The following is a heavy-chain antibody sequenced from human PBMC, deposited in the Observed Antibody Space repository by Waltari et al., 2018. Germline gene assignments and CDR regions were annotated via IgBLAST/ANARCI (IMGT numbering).Heavy chain of an antibody. J-gene: IGHJ6*03. Sequence: QVQLVQSGAEVKKPGSSVKVSCKASGGTFSSYAIRWVRQAPGQGLAWMGGIIPIFGTANYAQKFQGRVTITADESTSTAYMELSSLRSEDTAVYYCARQLRGPSYYYYYYMDVWGKGTTVTVSS. D-gene: IGHD6-6*01. CDR2: IIPIFGTA. V-gene: IGHV1-69*01. CDR1: GGTFSSYA. CDR3: ARQLRGPSYYYYYYMDV.